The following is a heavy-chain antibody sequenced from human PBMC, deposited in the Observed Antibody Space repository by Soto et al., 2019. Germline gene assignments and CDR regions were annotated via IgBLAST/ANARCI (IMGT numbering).Heavy chain of an antibody. CDR3: ARDSYCSSTSCYRWDYYGMDV. D-gene: IGHD2-2*02. Sequence: TLSLTCAISGDSVSSNSAAWNWIRQSPSRGLEWLGRTYYRSKWYNDYAVSVKSRITINPDTSKNQFSLQLNSVTPEDTAVYYCARDSYCSSTSCYRWDYYGMDVWGQGTTVTV. J-gene: IGHJ6*02. V-gene: IGHV6-1*01. CDR2: TYYRSKWYN. CDR1: GDSVSSNSAA.